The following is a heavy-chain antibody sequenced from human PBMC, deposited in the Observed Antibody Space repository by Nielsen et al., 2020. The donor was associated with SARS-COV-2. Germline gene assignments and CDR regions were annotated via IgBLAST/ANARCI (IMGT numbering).Heavy chain of an antibody. V-gene: IGHV3-11*06. Sequence: GESLKISCAASGFTFSDYYMSWIRQAPGKGLEWVSYISSSRSYTYYADSVKGRFTISRDNSKNTLYLQMNSLRAEDTAVYYCARVFSTPYYFDYWGQGTLVTVSS. CDR1: GFTFSDYY. CDR3: ARVFSTPYYFDY. D-gene: IGHD3-3*01. J-gene: IGHJ4*02. CDR2: ISSSRSYT.